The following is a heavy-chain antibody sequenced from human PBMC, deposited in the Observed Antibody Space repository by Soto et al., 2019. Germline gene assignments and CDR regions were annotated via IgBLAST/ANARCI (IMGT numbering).Heavy chain of an antibody. Sequence: QVQLQESGPGLVKPSETLSLTCTVSGGSITGYYWSWIRQPPGKGLEFIGYIYHSGATEYTSSLKSRVTISVDKSENQFSLQMRSVSAADTAMYFCARLGLTGPPVQYHHYGLDVWGQGATVTVSS. CDR1: GGSITGYY. D-gene: IGHD3-9*01. V-gene: IGHV4-59*03. J-gene: IGHJ6*02. CDR2: IYHSGAT. CDR3: ARLGLTGPPVQYHHYGLDV.